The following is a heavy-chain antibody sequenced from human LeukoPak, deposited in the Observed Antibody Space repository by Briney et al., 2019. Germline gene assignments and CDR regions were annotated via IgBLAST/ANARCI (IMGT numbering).Heavy chain of an antibody. D-gene: IGHD3-22*01. CDR2: ITPILGIA. Sequence: SVKVSCKASGGTFSSYAISWVRQAPGQGLEWMGRITPILGIANYAQKFQGRVTFTAHKSTSTAYMELSSLRSEDTAVYYCAREYYYDSSGYYPDAFDIWGQGTMVTVSS. CDR3: AREYYYDSSGYYPDAFDI. J-gene: IGHJ3*02. V-gene: IGHV1-69*04. CDR1: GGTFSSYA.